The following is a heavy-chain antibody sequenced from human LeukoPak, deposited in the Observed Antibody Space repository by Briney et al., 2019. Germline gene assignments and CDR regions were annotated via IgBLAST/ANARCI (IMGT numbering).Heavy chain of an antibody. J-gene: IGHJ6*02. CDR1: GYTFTSYG. CDR3: ARETNSSGWWLPYYYYGMDV. V-gene: IGHV1-18*01. D-gene: IGHD6-19*01. CDR2: ISAYNGNT. Sequence: ASVKVSCKASGYTFTSYGISWVRQAPGQGLEWMGWISAYNGNTNYAQKLQGRVTMTTDTSTSTAYMELRSRRSDDTAVYYCARETNSSGWWLPYYYYGMDVWGQGTTVTVSS.